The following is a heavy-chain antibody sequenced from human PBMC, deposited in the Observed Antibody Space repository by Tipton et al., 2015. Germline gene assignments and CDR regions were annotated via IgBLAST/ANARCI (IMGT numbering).Heavy chain of an antibody. Sequence: SLRLSCVGSGFSFEDYAMHWVRQRPGKGLEWVSGVTWSGAALGYGDSVTGRFTISRDNAKNSLYPQMNSLRPEDTALYYCAKVRTRDGAMILHDWGQGTLVTVSS. D-gene: IGHD1-26*01. CDR1: GFSFEDYA. J-gene: IGHJ4*02. CDR2: VTWSGAAL. CDR3: AKVRTRDGAMILHD. V-gene: IGHV3-9*01.